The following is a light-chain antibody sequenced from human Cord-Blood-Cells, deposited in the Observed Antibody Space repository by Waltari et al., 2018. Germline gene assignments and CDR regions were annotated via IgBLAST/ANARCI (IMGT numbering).Light chain of an antibody. J-gene: IGKJ3*01. Sequence: DIQMTQSPSSLSASVGDRVTITCQASQDISNYLNWYQQQPGKAPKLLTYDASNLETGIPSRFSGSGSGTDLTFTISSLQPEDIATYYCQQYDNLPPFTFGPGTKVDIK. CDR2: DAS. CDR3: QQYDNLPPFT. V-gene: IGKV1-33*01. CDR1: QDISNY.